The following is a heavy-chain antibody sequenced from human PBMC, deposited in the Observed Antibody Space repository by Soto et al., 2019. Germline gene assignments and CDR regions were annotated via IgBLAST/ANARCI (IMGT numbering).Heavy chain of an antibody. D-gene: IGHD2-2*01. Sequence: SETLSLTCTVSGGSISSYYWSWIRQPPGKGLEWIGYIYYSGSTNYNPSLKSRVTISVDTSKNQFSLKLSSVTAADTAVYYCARVVVPAAIGAFDIWGQGTMVTVSS. CDR2: IYYSGST. V-gene: IGHV4-59*01. CDR3: ARVVVPAAIGAFDI. J-gene: IGHJ3*02. CDR1: GGSISSYY.